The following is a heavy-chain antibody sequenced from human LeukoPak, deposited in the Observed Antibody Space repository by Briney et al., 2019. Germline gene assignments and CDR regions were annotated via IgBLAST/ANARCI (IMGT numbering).Heavy chain of an antibody. Sequence: ASVKVSCKASGGTFSSYAINWVRQAPGQGLEWMGGIIPIFGTGNYAQKFQGRVTITADESTSTAYMELSGLKSEDTAVYYCARDGSGPYNWFDPWGQGTLVSVSS. CDR3: ARDGSGPYNWFDP. CDR2: IIPIFGTG. CDR1: GGTFSSYA. D-gene: IGHD6-19*01. J-gene: IGHJ5*02. V-gene: IGHV1-69*13.